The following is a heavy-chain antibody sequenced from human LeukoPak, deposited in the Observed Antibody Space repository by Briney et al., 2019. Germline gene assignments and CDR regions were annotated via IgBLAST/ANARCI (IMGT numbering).Heavy chain of an antibody. D-gene: IGHD1-26*01. CDR2: VSGSGGST. V-gene: IGHV3-23*01. CDR1: GFTFAGYA. J-gene: IGHJ4*02. CDR3: AKGQGVVGATTRGYFDY. Sequence: PGGSLTVSCAASGFTFAGYAMSCVRQAPGKGLEWVSTVSGSGGSTYYADSVKGRFTISRDNSKNILYLQMNSLRADDTAVYYWAKGQGVVGATTRGYFDYWGQGTLVSVSS.